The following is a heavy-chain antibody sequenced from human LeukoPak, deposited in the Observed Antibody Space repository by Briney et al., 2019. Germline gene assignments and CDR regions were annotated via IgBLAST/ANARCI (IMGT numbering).Heavy chain of an antibody. CDR1: GYTFTSYY. J-gene: IGHJ4*02. CDR3: ARARDDYGDYFDY. CDR2: INPNRGST. Sequence: ASVKVSCKASGYTFTSYYMYWVRQAPGQGLEWMGIINPNRGSTSYAQKFQGRVTMTRDMSTSTVYMELSSLRSEDTAVYYCARARDDYGDYFDYWGQGTLVTVSS. D-gene: IGHD4-17*01. V-gene: IGHV1-46*01.